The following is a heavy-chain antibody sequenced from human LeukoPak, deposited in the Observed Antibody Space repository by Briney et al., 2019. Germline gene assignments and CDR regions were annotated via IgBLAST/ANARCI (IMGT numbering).Heavy chain of an antibody. Sequence: GGSLRLSCAASGFTFSSYAMHWVRQAPGKGLEWVAVISYDGSNKYYADSVKGRFTISRDNSKNTLYLQMNSLRAEDTAVYYCAKDSNPFPGSYPYGGLRGWGQGTLVTVSS. CDR3: AKDSNPFPGSYPYGGLRG. J-gene: IGHJ4*02. V-gene: IGHV3-30-3*01. CDR1: GFTFSSYA. CDR2: ISYDGSNK. D-gene: IGHD1-26*01.